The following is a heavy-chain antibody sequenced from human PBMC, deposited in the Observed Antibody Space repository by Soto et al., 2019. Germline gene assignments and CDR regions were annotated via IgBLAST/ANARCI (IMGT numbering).Heavy chain of an antibody. Sequence: EVQLLESGGGLVQPGGSLRLSCAASGFTFSSYAMSWVRLAPGKGLEWVSGISGSGGTKYHADSVKGRFTISRDNSKNTLYLQMNSLRAEDTALYYCAKDRLGATPYFFDYWGQGTLVTVSS. D-gene: IGHD1-26*01. CDR2: ISGSGGTK. CDR3: AKDRLGATPYFFDY. CDR1: GFTFSSYA. V-gene: IGHV3-23*01. J-gene: IGHJ4*02.